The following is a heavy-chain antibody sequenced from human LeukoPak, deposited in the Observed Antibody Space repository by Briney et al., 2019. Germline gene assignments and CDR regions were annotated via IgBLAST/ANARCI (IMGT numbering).Heavy chain of an antibody. CDR1: GYTFTSYG. D-gene: IGHD3-22*01. CDR2: ISAYNGNT. V-gene: IGHV1-18*01. Sequence: GASVKVSCKASGYTFTSYGISWVRQAPGQGLEWMGWISAYNGNTNYAQKLQGRVTMTTDTSTSTAYMELRGLRSDDTAVYYCARGRGESYYDSSGYYCYFDYWGQGTLVTVSS. J-gene: IGHJ4*02. CDR3: ARGRGESYYDSSGYYCYFDY.